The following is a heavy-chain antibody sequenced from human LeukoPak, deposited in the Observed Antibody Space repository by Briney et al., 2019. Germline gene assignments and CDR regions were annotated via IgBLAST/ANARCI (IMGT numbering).Heavy chain of an antibody. CDR3: ARDRRGYSYGFDY. J-gene: IGHJ4*02. CDR1: GGSISSGGYY. CDR2: IYYSGST. V-gene: IGHV4-31*03. D-gene: IGHD5-18*01. Sequence: SQTLSLTCTVSGGSISSGGYYWSWIRQHPGKGLEWIGYIYYSGSTYYNPSLKSRVTISVDTSKKKFSLKLSSVTAADTAVYYCARDRRGYSYGFDYWGQGTLVTVSS.